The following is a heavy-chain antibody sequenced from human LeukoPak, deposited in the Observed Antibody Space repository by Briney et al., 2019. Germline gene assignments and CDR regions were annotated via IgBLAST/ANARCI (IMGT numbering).Heavy chain of an antibody. Sequence: GGSLRLSCAASGFTFSTYAMYWVRQAPGKGLEWVAAISYDESSKYFADSVKGRFTISRDNSKNTLYLLMNSLRAEDTAVYYCARERYDSRWYTFGSWGQGTLVTVSS. CDR2: ISYDESSK. CDR3: ARERYDSRWYTFGS. V-gene: IGHV3-30-3*01. D-gene: IGHD3-22*01. CDR1: GFTFSTYA. J-gene: IGHJ4*02.